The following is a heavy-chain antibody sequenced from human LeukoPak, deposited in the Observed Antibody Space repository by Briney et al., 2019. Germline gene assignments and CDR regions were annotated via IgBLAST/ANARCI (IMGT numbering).Heavy chain of an antibody. D-gene: IGHD1-26*01. CDR1: EFTFSRHD. J-gene: IGHJ3*01. Sequence: GGSLRLSCAGSEFTFSRHDMNWVRQAPGKGLEWVAVISYDGSNKYYADSVKGRFTISRDNSKNSLYLQMYSLRVEDTAVYYCARDREWETGHRYAFGVWGQGTTVTVSS. CDR2: ISYDGSNK. CDR3: ARDREWETGHRYAFGV. V-gene: IGHV3-30*03.